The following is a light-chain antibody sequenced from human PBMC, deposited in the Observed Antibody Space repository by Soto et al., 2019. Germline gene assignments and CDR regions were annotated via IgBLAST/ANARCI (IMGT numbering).Light chain of an antibody. CDR1: SSDIGTFNL. J-gene: IGLJ1*01. CDR2: EVT. CDR3: CSYAGSGSFV. V-gene: IGLV2-23*02. Sequence: QSALTQPVSVSGSPGQSITISCTGTSSDIGTFNLVSWYQQLPGKVPKLIIFEVTKRPSGLSDRFSGSKSGNTASLTISGLHTEDEADYWCCSYAGSGSFVFGGGTKVTVL.